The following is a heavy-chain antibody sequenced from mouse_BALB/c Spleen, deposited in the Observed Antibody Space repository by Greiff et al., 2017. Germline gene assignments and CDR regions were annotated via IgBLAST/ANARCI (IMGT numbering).Heavy chain of an antibody. CDR1: GFTFNTYA. D-gene: IGHD1-1*01. Sequence: GGGLVQPKGSLKLSCAASGFTFNTYAMNWVRQAPGKGLEWVARIRSKSNNYATYYADSVKDRFTISRDDSQSMLYLQMNNLKTEDTAMYYCVRHGDYYGDWYFDVWGAGTTVTVSS. CDR3: VRHGDYYGDWYFDV. V-gene: IGHV10-1*02. CDR2: IRSKSNNYAT. J-gene: IGHJ1*01.